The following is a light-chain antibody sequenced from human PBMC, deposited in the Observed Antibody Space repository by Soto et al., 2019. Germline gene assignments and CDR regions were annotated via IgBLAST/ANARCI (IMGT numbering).Light chain of an antibody. CDR1: QSVSSSY. CDR2: GAS. V-gene: IGKV3-20*01. J-gene: IGKJ5*01. Sequence: EIVLTQSPGTLSLSPGERATLSCRASQSVSSSYLAWYQQKPGQAPRLLVFGASSRVLGIPDRFSGSGSGTDFTLTISRLEPEDFAVYYCHHYGSSPLTFGQGTRLE. CDR3: HHYGSSPLT.